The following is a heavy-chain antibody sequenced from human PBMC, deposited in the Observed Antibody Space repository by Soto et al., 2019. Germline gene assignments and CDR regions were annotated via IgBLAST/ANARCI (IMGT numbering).Heavy chain of an antibody. CDR3: ARGGYRTLAWFDP. Sequence: SETLSPTCTVSGGSISNYYWSWIRQSPGKGLEWIANIYHSGTTNYNLSLKGRVSISIDSSKNQVSLRLKSVTAADTAVYYCARGGYRTLAWFDPWGQGTLVTVSS. D-gene: IGHD5-18*01. J-gene: IGHJ5*02. CDR1: GGSISNYY. CDR2: IYHSGTT. V-gene: IGHV4-59*01.